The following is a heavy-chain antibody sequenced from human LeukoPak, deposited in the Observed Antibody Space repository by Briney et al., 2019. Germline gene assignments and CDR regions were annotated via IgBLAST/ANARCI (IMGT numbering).Heavy chain of an antibody. CDR2: ISVSGGTT. CDR3: AKSGSTLSTLNWLNP. V-gene: IGHV3-23*01. Sequence: PGGSLRLSCVVSGFTFSTNAMNWVRQAPGKGLEWVSGISVSGGTTFYADSVKGRFTISRDNSKNTVYLQMNDLRGEDTAVYYCAKSGSTLSTLNWLNPWGQGTLVTVYS. J-gene: IGHJ5*02. CDR1: GFTFSTNA. D-gene: IGHD1-26*01.